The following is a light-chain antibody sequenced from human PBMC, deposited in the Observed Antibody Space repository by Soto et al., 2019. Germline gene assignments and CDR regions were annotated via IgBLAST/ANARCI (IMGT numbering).Light chain of an antibody. Sequence: EIVMTQSPATVSVSPGERATLSCRASQSVNSNLVWYQQKPGQAPRLLIYGASTWATGIPARFSGSGSGTEFTLTISSLQSEDFAVYYCQQYNNWLWTFGQGTKVDIK. J-gene: IGKJ1*01. CDR1: QSVNSN. CDR2: GAS. CDR3: QQYNNWLWT. V-gene: IGKV3-15*01.